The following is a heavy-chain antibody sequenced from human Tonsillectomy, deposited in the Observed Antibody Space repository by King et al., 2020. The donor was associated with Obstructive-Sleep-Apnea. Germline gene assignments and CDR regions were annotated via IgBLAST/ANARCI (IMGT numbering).Heavy chain of an antibody. D-gene: IGHD4-23*01. J-gene: IGHJ4*02. CDR3: ARDDYGDNSRYFDY. V-gene: IGHV4-39*07. Sequence: QLQESGPGLVKPSETLSLTCTVSVGSISSSIYSWGWIRQPPGKGLEWIGGIYYSGSTYYNPSPKSRVTISLDTSKNQFSLKLSSVTAADTAVYYCARDDYGDNSRYFDYWGQGSLVTVSS. CDR2: IYYSGST. CDR1: VGSISSSIYS.